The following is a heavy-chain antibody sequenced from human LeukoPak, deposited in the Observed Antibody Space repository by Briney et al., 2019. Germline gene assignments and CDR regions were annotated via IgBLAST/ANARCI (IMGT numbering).Heavy chain of an antibody. CDR2: IYYSGNT. CDR1: GDSISSHY. CDR3: ARQSLGPSRSGTSNIWFDP. J-gene: IGHJ5*02. V-gene: IGHV4-59*08. D-gene: IGHD3-10*01. Sequence: SETLSLTCTVSGDSISSHYWSWIRQPPGKGLEWIGFIYYSGNTNYNPSLKSRVTISVDTPKNQFSLKLTSVTAADTAVYYCARQSLGPSRSGTSNIWFDPWGQGTLVTVS.